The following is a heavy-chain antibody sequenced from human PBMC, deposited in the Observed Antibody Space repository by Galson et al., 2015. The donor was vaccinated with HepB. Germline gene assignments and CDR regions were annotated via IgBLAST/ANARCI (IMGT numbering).Heavy chain of an antibody. V-gene: IGHV3-33*01. CDR3: ARDFDLPFDY. D-gene: IGHD3-9*01. J-gene: IGHJ4*02. Sequence: LRLSCAASGFTFSSYGMHWVRQAPGKGLEWVAVVWYDGSNTYYADSVKGRFTISRDNSKNMLYLQMDGLRAEDTAVYYCARDFDLPFDYWGQGTLVTVSS. CDR2: VWYDGSNT. CDR1: GFTFSSYG.